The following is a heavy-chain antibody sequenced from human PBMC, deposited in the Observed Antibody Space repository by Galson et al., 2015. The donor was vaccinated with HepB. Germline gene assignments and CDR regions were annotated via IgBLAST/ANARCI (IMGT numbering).Heavy chain of an antibody. V-gene: IGHV3-30-3*01. J-gene: IGHJ4*02. D-gene: IGHD3-10*01. Sequence: AASGFTFSNYAMHWVRQAPGKGLEWVAVISYDGGNKYYADSVKGRFTISRENSKNTLYLQMNSLRAEDTAVYYCARAGSYYGSGSYLDYWGQGTLVTVSS. CDR1: GFTFSNYA. CDR2: ISYDGGNK. CDR3: ARAGSYYGSGSYLDY.